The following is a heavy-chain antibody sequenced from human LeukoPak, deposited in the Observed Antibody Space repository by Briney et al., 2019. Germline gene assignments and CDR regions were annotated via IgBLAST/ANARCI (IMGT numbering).Heavy chain of an antibody. CDR2: IYTSGST. CDR1: GGSISSGSYY. CDR3: ARTGEPYYDILTGYYMPYYYYYMDV. D-gene: IGHD3-9*01. J-gene: IGHJ6*03. V-gene: IGHV4-61*02. Sequence: SETLSLTCTVSGGSISSGSYYWSWIRQPAGKGLEWIGRIYTSGSTNYNPSLKSRVTISVDTSKNQFSLKLNSVIATDTAVYYCARTGEPYYDILTGYYMPYYYYYMDVWGKGTTVTISS.